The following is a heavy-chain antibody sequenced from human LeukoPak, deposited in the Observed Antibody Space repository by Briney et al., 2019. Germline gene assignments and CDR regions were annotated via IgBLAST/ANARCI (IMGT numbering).Heavy chain of an antibody. D-gene: IGHD3-10*01. Sequence: ASVKVSCKASGGTFSTYGISWVRQAPGQGLEWMGWISAYNGNTNYAQKLQGRVTMTTDTSTSTAYMELRSLRSDDTAVYYCAVFRSGYDAFDIWGQGTMVTVSS. CDR2: ISAYNGNT. J-gene: IGHJ3*02. CDR3: AVFRSGYDAFDI. V-gene: IGHV1-18*01. CDR1: GGTFSTYG.